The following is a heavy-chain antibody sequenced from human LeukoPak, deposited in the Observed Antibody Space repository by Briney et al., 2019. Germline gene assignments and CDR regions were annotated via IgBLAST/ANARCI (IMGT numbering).Heavy chain of an antibody. Sequence: ASVKVSFKASGYTFTSYAMNWVRQAPGQGLEWMGWINTNTGNPTYAQGFTGRFVFSLDTSVSTAYLQISSLKAEDTAVYYSARVIYRDGYNFDYWGQGTLVTVSS. J-gene: IGHJ4*02. CDR2: INTNTGNP. V-gene: IGHV7-4-1*02. D-gene: IGHD5-24*01. CDR1: GYTFTSYA. CDR3: ARVIYRDGYNFDY.